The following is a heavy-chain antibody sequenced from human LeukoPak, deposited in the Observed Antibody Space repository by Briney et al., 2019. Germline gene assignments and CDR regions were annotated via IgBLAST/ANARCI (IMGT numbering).Heavy chain of an antibody. D-gene: IGHD3-9*01. V-gene: IGHV4-4*02. Sequence: PSETLSLTCAVSGGSISSSNWWSWVRQPPGKGLEWIGEIYHSGSTNYNPSLRSRLTISVDTSKNQFSLKLSSMTAADTAVYYCARQSDILTGYPFDYWGQGTLATVSS. CDR3: ARQSDILTGYPFDY. J-gene: IGHJ4*02. CDR1: GGSISSSNW. CDR2: IYHSGST.